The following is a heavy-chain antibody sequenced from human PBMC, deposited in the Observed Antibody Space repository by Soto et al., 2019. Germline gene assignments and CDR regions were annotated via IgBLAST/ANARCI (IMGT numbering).Heavy chain of an antibody. CDR2: ISAYNGNT. D-gene: IGHD3-9*01. J-gene: IGHJ4*02. V-gene: IGHV1-18*04. CDR3: ARGPRGYDILTGYYRLDYFDY. CDR1: GYTFTSYG. Sequence: ASVKVSCKASGYTFTSYGISWVRQAPGQGLEWMGWISAYNGNTNYAQKLQGRVTMTTDTSTSTAYMELRSLRSDDTAVYYCARGPRGYDILTGYYRLDYFDYWGQGTLVTVSS.